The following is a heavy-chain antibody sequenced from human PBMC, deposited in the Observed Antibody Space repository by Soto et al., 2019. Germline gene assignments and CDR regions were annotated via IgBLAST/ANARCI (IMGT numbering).Heavy chain of an antibody. V-gene: IGHV3-23*01. CDR3: AKVLWQVVHTHYFEH. CDR2: VSGSGDTT. CDR1: GFSFSRCA. Sequence: DVQLLESGGGLVQPGGSLRLSCAASGFSFSRCAMHWVRQAPGEGLEWVSGVSGSGDTTYYADSVKGRFTVSRDNSKDTLYLQMNSLRAEDTAVYYCAKVLWQVVHTHYFEHWGQGALVTVSS. D-gene: IGHD3-10*01. J-gene: IGHJ4*02.